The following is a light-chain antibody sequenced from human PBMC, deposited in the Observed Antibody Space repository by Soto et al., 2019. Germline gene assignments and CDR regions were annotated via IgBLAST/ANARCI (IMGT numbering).Light chain of an antibody. V-gene: IGLV2-23*02. Sequence: QSALTQPASVSGSPGQSISISCTGTSSDVGSYDYVSWYQQHPGKAPKLMIYEVSYRPSGVSNRFSGSKSGNTASLTISGLQAEDEADYYCCSYAGSSTVVFGGGTKLTVL. J-gene: IGLJ2*01. CDR3: CSYAGSSTVV. CDR2: EVS. CDR1: SSDVGSYDY.